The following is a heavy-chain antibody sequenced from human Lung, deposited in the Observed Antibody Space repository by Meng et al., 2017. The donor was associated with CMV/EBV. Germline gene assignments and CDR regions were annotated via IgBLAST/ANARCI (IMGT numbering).Heavy chain of an antibody. CDR3: ARKRGYFFDY. CDR2: IYPDDSNT. V-gene: IGHV5-51*01. Sequence: GGSLRLSCKGSAYTFSTYWLGWVRQLPGRGLEWMGLIYPDDSNTTYSPSFRGHVTISADKSISTAYLQWIGLRASDTAIYYCARKRGYFFDYWGHGTPVXVSS. D-gene: IGHD3-10*01. J-gene: IGHJ4*01. CDR1: AYTFSTYW.